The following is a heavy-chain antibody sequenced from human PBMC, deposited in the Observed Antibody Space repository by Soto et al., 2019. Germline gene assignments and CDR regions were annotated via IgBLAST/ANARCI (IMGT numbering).Heavy chain of an antibody. D-gene: IGHD3-22*01. J-gene: IGHJ4*02. CDR1: GFTFSSYA. CDR2: ISGSGGST. CDR3: AKDVEDSSGYYFDY. V-gene: IGHV3-23*01. Sequence: GGSLRLSCAASGFTFSSYAMSWVRQAPGKGLEWVSAISGSGGSTYYADSVKGRFTISRDNSKNTLYLQMNSLRAEDAAVYYCAKDVEDSSGYYFDYWGQGTLVTVSS.